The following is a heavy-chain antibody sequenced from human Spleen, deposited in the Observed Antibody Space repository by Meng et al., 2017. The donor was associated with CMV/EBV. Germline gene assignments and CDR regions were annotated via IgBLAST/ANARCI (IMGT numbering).Heavy chain of an antibody. CDR2: INHSGST. CDR3: ARTRRFTSGSRFCFDY. CDR1: GVSFRAYF. Sequence: FGVSFRAYFWSWTRQPPEKGLEWIGEINHSGSTNYNPSLKSRVTISVDTSKNQFSLKLSSVTAANTAVYYCARTRRFTSGSRFCFDYWGQGTLVTVSS. J-gene: IGHJ4*02. V-gene: IGHV4-34*01. D-gene: IGHD6-19*01.